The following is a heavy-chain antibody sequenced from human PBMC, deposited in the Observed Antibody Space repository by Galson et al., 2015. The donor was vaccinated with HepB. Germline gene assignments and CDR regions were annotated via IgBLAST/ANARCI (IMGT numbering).Heavy chain of an antibody. CDR2: IGGSGGTT. Sequence: SLRLSCAASGFTFSNYAMNWVRLAPGKGLEWVSVIGGSGGTTYYADSVKGRSTISRDNSKNTLYLQMNNLRAEDTAVYYCAKGGHYWGQGTLVTVSS. CDR1: GFTFSNYA. CDR3: AKGGHY. V-gene: IGHV3-23*01. J-gene: IGHJ4*02. D-gene: IGHD3-16*01.